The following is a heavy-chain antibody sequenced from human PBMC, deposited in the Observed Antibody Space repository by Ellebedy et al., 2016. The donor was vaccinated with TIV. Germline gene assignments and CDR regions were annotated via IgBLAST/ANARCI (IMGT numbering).Heavy chain of an antibody. J-gene: IGHJ4*02. CDR1: GGSISSYY. V-gene: IGHV4-59*01. CDR2: IYYSGST. D-gene: IGHD3/OR15-3a*01. Sequence: MPSETLSLTCTVSGGSISSYYWSWIRQPPGKGLEWIGYIYYSGSTNYNPSLKSRVTISVDTSKNQFSLKLSSVTAADTAVYYCARGTLKYGIDYWGQGTLVTVSS. CDR3: ARGTLKYGIDY.